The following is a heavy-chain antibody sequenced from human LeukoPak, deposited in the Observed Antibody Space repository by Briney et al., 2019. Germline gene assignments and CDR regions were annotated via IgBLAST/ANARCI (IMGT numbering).Heavy chain of an antibody. CDR2: ISFSGTTT. Sequence: PGGSLRLSCAASGFTFSTYAMSWVRQAPGQGLEWVSAISFSGTTTYYADSVKGRLTISRDNLKNTLYLQMNSLGAEDTAVYFCAKEVKAPTNWFDPWGQGTLVTVSS. CDR1: GFTFSTYA. CDR3: AKEVKAPTNWFDP. J-gene: IGHJ5*02. V-gene: IGHV3-23*01.